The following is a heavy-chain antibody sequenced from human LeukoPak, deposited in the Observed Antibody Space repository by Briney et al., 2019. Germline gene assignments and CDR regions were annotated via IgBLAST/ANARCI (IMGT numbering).Heavy chain of an antibody. CDR1: GFTFDDYG. CDR3: ARDLLRFGELWENWFDP. Sequence: GGSLRLSCAASGFTFDDYGMNWVRQAPGKGLEWVSGITWSGGSTGYTDSVKGRFTISRNNAKNSLYLQMNSLRAEDTALYYCARDLLRFGELWENWFDPWGQGALVTVSS. CDR2: ITWSGGST. D-gene: IGHD3-10*01. V-gene: IGHV3-20*04. J-gene: IGHJ5*02.